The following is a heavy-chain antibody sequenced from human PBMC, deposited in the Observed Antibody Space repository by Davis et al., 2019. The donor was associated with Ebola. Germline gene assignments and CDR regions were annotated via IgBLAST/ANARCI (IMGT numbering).Heavy chain of an antibody. CDR3: ARTTAGGFDP. V-gene: IGHV4-59*01. Sequence: PSETLSLTCTVSGGSISSYYWSWIRQPPGKGLEWIGYIYYSGSTNYNPSLKSRVTISVDTSKNQFSLKLSSVTAADTAVYYCARTTAGGFDPWGQGTLVTVSS. D-gene: IGHD1-14*01. J-gene: IGHJ5*02. CDR1: GGSISSYY. CDR2: IYYSGST.